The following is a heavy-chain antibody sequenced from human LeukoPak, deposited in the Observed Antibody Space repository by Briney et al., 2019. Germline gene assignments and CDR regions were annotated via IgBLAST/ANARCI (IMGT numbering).Heavy chain of an antibody. Sequence: ASVKVSCKASGYTFTRYAINWLRQAPGQGLEWMGWINTNTGNPTYAQGFTGRFVFSLDTSVSTAYLQISSLKADDTAMYYCARGDYETHGYQTRWGQGTLVTVSS. CDR3: ARGDYETHGYQTR. D-gene: IGHD3-22*01. V-gene: IGHV7-4-1*02. CDR1: GYTFTRYA. J-gene: IGHJ4*02. CDR2: INTNTGNP.